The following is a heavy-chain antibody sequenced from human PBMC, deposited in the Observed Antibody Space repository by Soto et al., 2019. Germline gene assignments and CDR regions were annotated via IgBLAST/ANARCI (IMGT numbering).Heavy chain of an antibody. Sequence: QVQLQQWGAGLLKPSETLSLTCAVYGGSFSGYYWSWIRQPPGKGLEWIGEINHSGSTNYNPSLKSRVTKSVDTSKNQFSLELSSVTAADTAVYYCARGSGNDYIWGSYRSPFDYWGQGTLVTVSS. CDR1: GGSFSGYY. D-gene: IGHD3-16*02. CDR3: ARGSGNDYIWGSYRSPFDY. J-gene: IGHJ4*02. CDR2: INHSGST. V-gene: IGHV4-34*01.